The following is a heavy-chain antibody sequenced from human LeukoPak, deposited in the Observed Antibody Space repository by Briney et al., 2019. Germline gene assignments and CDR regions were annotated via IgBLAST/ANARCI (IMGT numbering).Heavy chain of an antibody. CDR1: GFTFNNYA. D-gene: IGHD2-21*02. Sequence: SGGSLRLSCAASGFTFNNYAMSWVRQAPGKGLEWVSGISGSGANTYHADSVKGRFTISRDNSKNTLYLQMNSLRAEDTAVYYCARDLRQTARPFYYGMDVWGQGTTVTVSS. CDR3: ARDLRQTARPFYYGMDV. CDR2: ISGSGANT. J-gene: IGHJ6*02. V-gene: IGHV3-23*01.